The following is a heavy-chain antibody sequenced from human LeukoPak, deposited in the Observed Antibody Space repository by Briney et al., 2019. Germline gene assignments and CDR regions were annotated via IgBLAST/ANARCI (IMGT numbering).Heavy chain of an antibody. V-gene: IGHV5-51*01. CDR2: IYPGDSYT. CDR3: ARLARLRLGELSPGDY. CDR1: GYSFTSYW. D-gene: IGHD3-16*02. Sequence: GESLKISCKGSGYSFTSYWIGWVRQMPGKGLEWMGIIYPGDSYTNYSPSFQGHVTISADKSISTAYLQWSSLKASDTAMYYCARLARLRLGELSPGDYWGQGTLVTVSS. J-gene: IGHJ4*02.